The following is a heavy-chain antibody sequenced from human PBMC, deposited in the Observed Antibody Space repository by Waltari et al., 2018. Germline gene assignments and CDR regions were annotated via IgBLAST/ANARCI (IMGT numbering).Heavy chain of an antibody. CDR3: ARADYYYDKNWFDP. D-gene: IGHD3-22*01. J-gene: IGHJ5*02. Sequence: QVQLQESGPGLVKPSQTLSLTCTVSGVSISSGDDHWNWIRQPPGKGLEWIGYVYYSGSTYYNPSLNSRLTSSVDTSKNQFYLHLNSVTAADTAVYYCARADYYYDKNWFDPWGQGTPVTVSS. V-gene: IGHV4-30-4*08. CDR2: VYYSGST. CDR1: GVSISSGDDH.